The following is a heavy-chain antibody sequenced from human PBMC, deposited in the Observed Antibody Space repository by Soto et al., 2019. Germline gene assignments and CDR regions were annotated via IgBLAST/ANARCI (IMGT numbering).Heavy chain of an antibody. J-gene: IGHJ2*01. CDR2: IHGGGGAT. CDR3: AKFEGHPLEYWYLDF. CDR1: GFTFSAYA. D-gene: IGHD1-1*01. V-gene: IGHV3-23*01. Sequence: EVQLLESGGGLVQPGGSLRLSCAASGFTFSAYAMGWVRQAPGQGLEWVSTIHGGGGATHYADSVKGRFTISRDDSKNTLYAQMSSLTADDTAVYYCAKFEGHPLEYWYLDFWGRGTLVTVSS.